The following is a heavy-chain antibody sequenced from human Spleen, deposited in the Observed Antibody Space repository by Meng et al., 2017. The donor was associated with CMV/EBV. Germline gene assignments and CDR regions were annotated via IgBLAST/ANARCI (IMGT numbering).Heavy chain of an antibody. J-gene: IGHJ4*02. CDR2: ISSGSTTI. D-gene: IGHD5-24*01. CDR1: GFTFSDYY. Sequence: GESLKISCAASGFTFSDYYMSWIRQAPGKGLEWVSYISSGSTTIYYADSVKGRFTTSRDNAKNSLYLQMNSLRVDDTAVYYCARGGEMATIAQYYFDYWGQGTLVTVSS. CDR3: ARGGEMATIAQYYFDY. V-gene: IGHV3-11*04.